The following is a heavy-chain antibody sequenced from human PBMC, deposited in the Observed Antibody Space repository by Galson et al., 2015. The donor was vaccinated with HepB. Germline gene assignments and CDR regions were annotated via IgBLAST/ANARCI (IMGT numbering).Heavy chain of an antibody. Sequence: SVKVSCKASGGTFSSYAISWVRQAPGQGLEWMGGIIPIFGTANYAQKFQGRVTITADESTSTAYMELSSLRSEDTAVYYCARVGSSSEKTYSGYDWAFDYWGQGTLVTVSS. CDR1: GGTFSSYA. CDR3: ARVGSSSEKTYSGYDWAFDY. V-gene: IGHV1-69*13. D-gene: IGHD5-12*01. CDR2: IIPIFGTA. J-gene: IGHJ4*02.